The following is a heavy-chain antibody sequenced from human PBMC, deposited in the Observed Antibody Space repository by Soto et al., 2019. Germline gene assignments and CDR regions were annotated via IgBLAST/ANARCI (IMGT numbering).Heavy chain of an antibody. CDR1: GGTFSSYA. V-gene: IGHV1-69*13. D-gene: IGHD4-4*01. Sequence: SVKVSCKASGGTFSSYAISWGRQAPGQGLEWMGGIIPIFGTANYAQKFQGRVTITADESTSTAYMELSSLRSEDTAVYYCARLQDDYSNPRNAFDIWGQGTMVTV. J-gene: IGHJ3*02. CDR3: ARLQDDYSNPRNAFDI. CDR2: IIPIFGTA.